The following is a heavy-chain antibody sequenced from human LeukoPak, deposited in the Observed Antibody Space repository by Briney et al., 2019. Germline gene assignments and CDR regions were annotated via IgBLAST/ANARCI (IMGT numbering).Heavy chain of an antibody. Sequence: PEGSLRLSCAASGFTFSNYWMSWVRQAPGKGLEWVAHINKDGSEIYYVDSVKGRFTISRDNAKSSLSLQMNSLRVEDTAVYYCARDKVTYWGQGILVTVSS. J-gene: IGHJ4*02. CDR3: ARDKVTY. CDR1: GFTFSNYW. CDR2: INKDGSEI. V-gene: IGHV3-7*01.